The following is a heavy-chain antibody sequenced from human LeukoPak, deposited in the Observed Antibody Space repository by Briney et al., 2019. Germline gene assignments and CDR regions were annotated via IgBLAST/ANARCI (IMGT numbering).Heavy chain of an antibody. CDR1: GGSISSGTYY. D-gene: IGHD2-2*01. V-gene: IGHV4-61*02. CDR3: ARDGYCSSTSCYDAFDI. Sequence: SETLSLTCTVSGGSISSGTYYWSWIRQPAGKGLEWIGRIYISGSTNYNPSLKSRVTISVDTSKNQFSLKLSSVTAADTAVYYCARDGYCSSTSCYDAFDIWGHGTMVTVSS. J-gene: IGHJ3*02. CDR2: IYISGST.